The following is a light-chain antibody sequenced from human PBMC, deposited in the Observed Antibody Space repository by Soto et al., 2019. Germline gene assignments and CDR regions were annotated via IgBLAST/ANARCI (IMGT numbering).Light chain of an antibody. CDR2: EVS. CDR1: SSDVGGYNY. J-gene: IGLJ1*01. Sequence: QSALTQPASVSGSPGQSITISCTGTSSDVGGYNYVSWYQQHPGKAPKLMFYEVSNRPAGVSHRFSCSKSGNTSSLTISGLHAEDEAYYYCSSYNSSSSYVFGTGTKLTVL. V-gene: IGLV2-14*01. CDR3: SSYNSSSSYV.